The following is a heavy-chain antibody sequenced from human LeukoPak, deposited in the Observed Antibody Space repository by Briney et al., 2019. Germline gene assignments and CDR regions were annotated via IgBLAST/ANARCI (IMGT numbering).Heavy chain of an antibody. CDR3: ARDLDYYGSGSFFNI. V-gene: IGHV1-2*02. Sequence: ASVKVSRKASVYTFTAYSMHWVRQAPGQGLEWMGWINPNSGGTNYAQKFQGRVTMTRDTSITTAYMELSRLRSDDTAVYYCARDLDYYGSGSFFNIWGQGTMVTVSS. CDR2: INPNSGGT. CDR1: VYTFTAYS. D-gene: IGHD3-10*01. J-gene: IGHJ3*02.